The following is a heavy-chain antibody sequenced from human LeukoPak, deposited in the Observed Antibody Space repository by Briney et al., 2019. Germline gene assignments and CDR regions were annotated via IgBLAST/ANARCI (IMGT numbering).Heavy chain of an antibody. CDR2: ISSSSTI. CDR1: GFTFSSYS. V-gene: IGHV3-48*01. D-gene: IGHD5-18*01. CDR3: ARDEWRHSAGYFDY. Sequence: GGSLRLSCAASGFTFSSYSMNWVRQAPGKGLEWVSYISSSSTIYYADSVKGRFAISRDNAKNSLYLQTNSLRAEDTAVYYCARDEWRHSAGYFDYWGQGTLVTVSS. J-gene: IGHJ4*02.